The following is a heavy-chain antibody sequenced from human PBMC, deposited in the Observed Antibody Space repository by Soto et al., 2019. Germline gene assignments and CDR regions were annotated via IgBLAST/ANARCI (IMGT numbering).Heavy chain of an antibody. CDR2: ISYGGSNQ. D-gene: IGHD2-8*02. Sequence: QVQLVESGGGVVQPGRPLRLSCAASGFIFSTYGMQWVRQAPGQGLEWVAVISYGGSNQYYEDSVKGQFTIARDNSKKTVYLQRNSLRVEHTAVYYCAKSWSGSHGAFHMWGEGTMVTVSA. V-gene: IGHV3-30*18. CDR1: GFIFSTYG. J-gene: IGHJ3*02. CDR3: AKSWSGSHGAFHM.